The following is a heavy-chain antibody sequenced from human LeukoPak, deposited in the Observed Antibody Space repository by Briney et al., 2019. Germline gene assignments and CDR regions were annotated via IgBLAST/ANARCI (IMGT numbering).Heavy chain of an antibody. CDR3: ARHGDYYDSSGPLDY. Sequence: SETLSLTCTVSGGSISSSSYYWGWIRQPPGKGLEWIGSIYYSGSTYYNPPLKSRVTISVDTSKNQFSLKLSSVTAADTAVYYCARHGDYYDSSGPLDYWGQGTLVTVSS. CDR1: GGSISSSSYY. V-gene: IGHV4-39*01. D-gene: IGHD3-22*01. CDR2: IYYSGST. J-gene: IGHJ4*02.